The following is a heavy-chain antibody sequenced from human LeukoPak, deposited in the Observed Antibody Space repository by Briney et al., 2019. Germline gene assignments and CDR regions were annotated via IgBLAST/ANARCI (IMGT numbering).Heavy chain of an antibody. J-gene: IGHJ4*02. Sequence: GGPLSPSCAASGFPLGSYEMNWFRQAPGKGLEWFSYFSSSGSTIYYADSVKGRFTISRDNAKNSLYLQMNSLRAEDTAVYYCARSPGSGSYYPPSYYFDYWGQGTLVTVSS. CDR3: ARSPGSGSYYPPSYYFDY. CDR2: FSSSGSTI. CDR1: GFPLGSYE. D-gene: IGHD3-10*01. V-gene: IGHV3-48*03.